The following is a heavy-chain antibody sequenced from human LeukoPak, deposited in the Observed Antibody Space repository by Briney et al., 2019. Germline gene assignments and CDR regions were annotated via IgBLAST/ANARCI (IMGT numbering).Heavy chain of an antibody. Sequence: GGSLRLSCAASGFTFSSYSMNWVRQAPGKGLEWVSYISSNSTIYYADSVKGRFTISRDNAKNSLYLQMNSLRAEDTAVYYCARGFVGAAVSDAFDIWGQGTMVTVSS. D-gene: IGHD1-26*01. CDR2: ISSNSTI. CDR1: GFTFSSYS. J-gene: IGHJ3*02. V-gene: IGHV3-48*01. CDR3: ARGFVGAAVSDAFDI.